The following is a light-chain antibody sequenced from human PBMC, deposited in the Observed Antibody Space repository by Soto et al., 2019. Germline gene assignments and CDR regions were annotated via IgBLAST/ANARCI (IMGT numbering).Light chain of an antibody. CDR1: SSDVGGYNW. J-gene: IGLJ3*02. Sequence: QSALTQPASVSGSPGQSITISCTGTSSDVGGYNWVAWYQQHPGKAPKLMICDVSIRPSGVSDRFSGSKSGNTASLTISGLQAEDEADYYCSSYTSSNSVVFGGGTKLTV. CDR2: DVS. V-gene: IGLV2-14*03. CDR3: SSYTSSNSVV.